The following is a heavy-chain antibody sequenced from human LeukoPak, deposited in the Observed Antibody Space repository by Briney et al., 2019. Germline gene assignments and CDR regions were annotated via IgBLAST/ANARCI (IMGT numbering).Heavy chain of an antibody. CDR2: IIPIFGTA. Sequence: ASVKVSCKASGGTFSSYAISWVRQAPGQGLEWMGGIIPIFGTANYAQKFQGRVTITADESTSTAYMELSSLRSEDTAVYYCARGFGSAAADIVATIYYFDYWGQGTLVTVSS. D-gene: IGHD5-12*01. V-gene: IGHV1-69*13. J-gene: IGHJ4*02. CDR1: GGTFSSYA. CDR3: ARGFGSAAADIVATIYYFDY.